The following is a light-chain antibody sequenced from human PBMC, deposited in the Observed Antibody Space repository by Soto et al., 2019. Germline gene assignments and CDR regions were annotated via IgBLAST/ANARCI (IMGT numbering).Light chain of an antibody. Sequence: QSALTQPPSASGSPGQSVTSSCTGTSSGVGGYNYVSWYQQHPGKAPKLMIYEVSERPSGVPDRFSGSKSSNTASLTVSGLQAEDEADYYCSSYAGSNNFVFGTGTKVTVL. V-gene: IGLV2-8*01. J-gene: IGLJ1*01. CDR1: SSGVGGYNY. CDR2: EVS. CDR3: SSYAGSNNFV.